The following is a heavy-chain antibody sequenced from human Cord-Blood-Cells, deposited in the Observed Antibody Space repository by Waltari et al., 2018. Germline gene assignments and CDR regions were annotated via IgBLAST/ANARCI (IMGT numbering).Heavy chain of an antibody. V-gene: IGHV1-8*01. D-gene: IGHD2-8*02. CDR1: GHTFPSSD. CDR3: ARGDYCTGGVCYRGVDY. CDR2: MNPNSGNT. J-gene: IGHJ4*02. Sequence: QVPLVQSGAEVKKPGASVKVTCKASGHTFPSSDINWVRTANGQGREWMGGMNPNSGNTGDAQKFQGRVTMTRNTSISTAYMELSSLRSEDTAVYYCARGDYCTGGVCYRGVDYWGQGTLVTVSS.